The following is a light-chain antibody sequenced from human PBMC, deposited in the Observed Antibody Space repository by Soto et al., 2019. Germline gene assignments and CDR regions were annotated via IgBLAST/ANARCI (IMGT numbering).Light chain of an antibody. J-gene: IGLJ1*01. Sequence: QLVLTQSPSASASLGASVKLTCTLSSGHSSYAIAWHQQQPEKGPRYLMKLNSDGSHSKVDGIPDRFSGSSSGSERYLIISSLQSEDEADYFCQTWGNGNHVFGAGTKVTVL. CDR1: SGHSSYA. CDR2: LNSDGSH. CDR3: QTWGNGNHV. V-gene: IGLV4-69*01.